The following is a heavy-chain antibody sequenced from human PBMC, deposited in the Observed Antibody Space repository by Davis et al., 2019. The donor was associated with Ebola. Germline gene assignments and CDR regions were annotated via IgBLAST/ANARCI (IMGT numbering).Heavy chain of an antibody. CDR3: ANENIVVVTATD. V-gene: IGHV1-2*02. CDR1: GYTFTGYY. D-gene: IGHD2-21*02. CDR2: INPNSGGT. J-gene: IGHJ4*02. Sequence: ASVKVSCKASGYTFTGYYMHWVRQAPGQGLEWMGWINPNSGGTNYAQKFQGRVTMTRDTSISTAYMELSRLRSDDTAVYYCANENIVVVTATDWGQGTLVTVSS.